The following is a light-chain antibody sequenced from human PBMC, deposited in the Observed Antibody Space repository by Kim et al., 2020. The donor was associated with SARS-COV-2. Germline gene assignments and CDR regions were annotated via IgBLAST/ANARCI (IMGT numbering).Light chain of an antibody. CDR3: QRYNNWPPLT. CDR1: QSVSSN. CDR2: GAS. J-gene: IGKJ4*01. V-gene: IGKV3-15*01. Sequence: SPGERATLSGRASQSVSSNLAWYQQKPGQAPRLLIYGASTRATGIPARFSGSGSGTEFTLTISSLQSEDFAVYYCQRYNNWPPLTFGGGTKVDIK.